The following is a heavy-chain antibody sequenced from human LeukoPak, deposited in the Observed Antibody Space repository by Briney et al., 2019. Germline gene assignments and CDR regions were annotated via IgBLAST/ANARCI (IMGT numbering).Heavy chain of an antibody. D-gene: IGHD3-22*01. CDR2: IIPIFGTA. CDR3: ARADNYYDSSGYSILYFQH. J-gene: IGHJ1*01. Sequence: ASVEVSCKASGGTFSSYAISWVRQAPGQGLEWMGGIIPIFGTANYAQKFQGRVTITADESTSTAYMELSSLRSEDTAVYYCARADNYYDSSGYSILYFQHWGQGTLVTVSS. V-gene: IGHV1-69*13. CDR1: GGTFSSYA.